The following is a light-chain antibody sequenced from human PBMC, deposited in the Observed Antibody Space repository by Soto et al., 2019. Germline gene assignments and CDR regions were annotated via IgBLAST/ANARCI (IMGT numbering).Light chain of an antibody. Sequence: DIQMTQSPSSLSESVGDRVTIACRASQGIRNDLNWYQQKPGKAPKRLIYAASSLDSGVPSRFSGSGYETEFTLTISDLQPEDFATYYCLQHNSFPPWTFGQGTKVEVK. CDR1: QGIRND. V-gene: IGKV1-17*02. CDR2: AAS. CDR3: LQHNSFPPWT. J-gene: IGKJ1*01.